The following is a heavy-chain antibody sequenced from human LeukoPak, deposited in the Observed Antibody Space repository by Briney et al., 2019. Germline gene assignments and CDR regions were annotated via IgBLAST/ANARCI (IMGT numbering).Heavy chain of an antibody. V-gene: IGHV4-34*01. CDR1: GGSFSGYY. D-gene: IGHD1-26*01. J-gene: IGHJ2*01. CDR2: INHSGST. Sequence: SETLSLTCAVYGGSFSGYYWSWIRQPPGKGLEWIGEINHSGSTNYNPSLKSRVTISVDTSKTQFSLRLNSVTAADTAVYYCARTWSRDWYFDLWGRGTLVTVSP. CDR3: ARTWSRDWYFDL.